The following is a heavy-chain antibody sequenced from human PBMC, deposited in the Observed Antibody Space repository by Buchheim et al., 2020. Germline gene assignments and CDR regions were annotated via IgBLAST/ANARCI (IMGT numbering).Heavy chain of an antibody. CDR2: INGDGTST. Sequence: EVQMVESGGGLGQPGGSLRLSCAASGFTFRSFWMHWVRQAPGKGLVWVSQINGDGTSTSYADSVKGRFTISRDNAKSTLYLQMNNLRAEDTAVYYCVTGTYYNFEDWGQGTL. J-gene: IGHJ4*02. V-gene: IGHV3-74*01. D-gene: IGHD1-26*01. CDR3: VTGTYYNFED. CDR1: GFTFRSFW.